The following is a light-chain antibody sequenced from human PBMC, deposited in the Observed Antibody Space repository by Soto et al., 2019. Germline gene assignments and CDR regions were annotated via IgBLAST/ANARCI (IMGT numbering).Light chain of an antibody. CDR1: NSNIASDI. Sequence: QSVLTQPPSASGTPGQRATISCCGSNSNIASDIVNCYQLLPGAAPEVLINTTNQRPSGVPERFSGSKSGNSASLAISGLQSEDEANSSCATWDGGLSGPFVFGTGTKLTVL. CDR2: TTN. V-gene: IGLV1-44*01. CDR3: ATWDGGLSGPFV. J-gene: IGLJ1*01.